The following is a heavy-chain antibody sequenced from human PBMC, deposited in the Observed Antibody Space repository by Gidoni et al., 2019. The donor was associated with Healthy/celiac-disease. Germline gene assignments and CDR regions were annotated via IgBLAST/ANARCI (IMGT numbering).Heavy chain of an antibody. D-gene: IGHD3-9*01. CDR1: GGSISSSNW. J-gene: IGHJ1*01. Sequence: QVQLQESGPGLVKPSGTLSLTCAVSGGSISSSNWWRWVRQPPGKGLEWIGEIYHSGSTNYNPSLKSRVTISVDKSKNQFSLKLSSVTAADTAVYYCARDALVLRYFDSPADDPAPTKYFQHWGQGTLATVSS. CDR2: IYHSGST. CDR3: ARDALVLRYFDSPADDPAPTKYFQH. V-gene: IGHV4-4*02.